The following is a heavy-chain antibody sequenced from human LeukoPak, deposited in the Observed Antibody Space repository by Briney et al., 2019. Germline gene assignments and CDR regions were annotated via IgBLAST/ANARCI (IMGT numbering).Heavy chain of an antibody. CDR2: ISGSGGST. Sequence: GGSLRLSCAASGFTFSSYAMSWVRQAPGKGLEWVSAISGSGGSTYYADSVKGRFTISRDNSKNTLYLQMNSLRAEDTAVYYCAKGPLVIVVVTDLLGDCWGQGTLVTVSS. J-gene: IGHJ4*02. CDR3: AKGPLVIVVVTDLLGDC. V-gene: IGHV3-23*01. D-gene: IGHD3-22*01. CDR1: GFTFSSYA.